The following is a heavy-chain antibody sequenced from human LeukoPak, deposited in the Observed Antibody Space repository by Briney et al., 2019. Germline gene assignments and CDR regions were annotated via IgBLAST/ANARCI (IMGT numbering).Heavy chain of an antibody. V-gene: IGHV4-34*01. Sequence: SETLSLTCAVYGGSFSGYYWSWIRQPPGKGLEWIGEINHSGSTNYNPSLKSRVTISVDTSKNQFSLKLSSETAADTAVYYCARVVDSGSYVHFDYWGQGTLVTVSS. CDR2: INHSGST. CDR3: ARVVDSGSYVHFDY. J-gene: IGHJ4*02. CDR1: GGSFSGYY. D-gene: IGHD1-26*01.